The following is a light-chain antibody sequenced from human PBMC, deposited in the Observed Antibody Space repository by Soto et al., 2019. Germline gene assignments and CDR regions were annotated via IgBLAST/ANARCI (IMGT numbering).Light chain of an antibody. CDR1: SSYVVRYNF. V-gene: IGLV2-14*01. J-gene: IGLJ2*01. Sequence: HSALAQPPAESGSAGQSVTFSCTGTSSYVVRYNFVFLYQQHPGKARKLMIYEVSNRPSGVSNRFSGAKSGNRASLTIPGVQAEDEADYFRSSYRSTSTLVVSGGGTKVTGL. CDR3: SSYRSTSTLVV. CDR2: EVS.